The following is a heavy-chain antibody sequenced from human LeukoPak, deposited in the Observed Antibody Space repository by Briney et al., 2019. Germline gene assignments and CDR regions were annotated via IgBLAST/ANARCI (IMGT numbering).Heavy chain of an antibody. CDR2: INHSGST. D-gene: IGHD6-19*01. J-gene: IGHJ4*02. Sequence: SETLSLTCAVYGGSFSGYYWSWIRQPPGKGREWLGEINHSGSTNYNPSLKSRVTISVDTSKNQFSLKLSSVTAADTAVYYCARGEYSSGWYEGYYWGQGTLVTVSS. V-gene: IGHV4-34*01. CDR3: ARGEYSSGWYEGYY. CDR1: GGSFSGYY.